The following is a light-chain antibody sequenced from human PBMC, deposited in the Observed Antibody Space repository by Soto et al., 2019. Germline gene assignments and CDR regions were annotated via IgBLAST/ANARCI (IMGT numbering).Light chain of an antibody. CDR3: HHYGSTLLP. CDR2: GAS. J-gene: IGKJ4*01. V-gene: IGKV3-20*01. Sequence: EIVLTQSPGTLSLSPGERATLSCRASQSVSSSYLAWYQQKPGQAPRLLLYGASSRTTGVPDRFSGSGSDTEFTLIISRLEPEDFAVYYCHHYGSTLLPFGGGTKVDIK. CDR1: QSVSSSY.